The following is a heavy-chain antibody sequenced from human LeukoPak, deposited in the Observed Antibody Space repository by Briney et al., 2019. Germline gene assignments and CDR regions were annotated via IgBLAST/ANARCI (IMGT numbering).Heavy chain of an antibody. CDR2: IKQDGSEI. D-gene: IGHD3-10*01. J-gene: IGHJ5*02. CDR3: ARDRRGIDSPYNLFDP. V-gene: IGHV3-7*01. CDR1: GGSISSSNW. Sequence: GTLSLTCAVSGGSISSSNWWSWVRQPPGKGLEWVANIKQDGSEINYVDSVKGRFTISRDNAENFLYLQMNSLRAEDTGVYYCARDRRGIDSPYNLFDPWGQGTLVTVSS.